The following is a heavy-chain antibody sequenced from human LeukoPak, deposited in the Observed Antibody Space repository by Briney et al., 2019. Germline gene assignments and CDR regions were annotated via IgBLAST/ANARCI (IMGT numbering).Heavy chain of an antibody. J-gene: IGHJ4*02. Sequence: RPGGSLRLSCAASGFTFSNAWMSWVRQAPGKGLEWVGRIKSKTDGGTTDYAAPVKGRFTISRDDSKNTLYLQMNSLKTEDTAVYYCTTDMYYYDSAPPWYWGQGTLVTVSS. CDR3: TTDMYYYDSAPPWY. CDR1: GFTFSNAW. CDR2: IKSKTDGGTT. D-gene: IGHD3-22*01. V-gene: IGHV3-15*01.